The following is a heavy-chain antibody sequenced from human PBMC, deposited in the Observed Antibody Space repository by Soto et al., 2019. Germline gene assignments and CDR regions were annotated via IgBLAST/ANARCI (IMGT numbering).Heavy chain of an antibody. CDR3: ARIFGSSDRGDY. D-gene: IGHD6-6*01. J-gene: IGHJ4*02. Sequence: EMQLVESGGGLVQPGGSLRLSCAASGFSLSGYWMSWVRQAPGKGLEYVANIKQDGSQIYYGDSVKGRFTISRDNAKNSLYLQMNSLRAEDTAVYYSARIFGSSDRGDYWGQGTLVTVSS. V-gene: IGHV3-7*03. CDR1: GFSLSGYW. CDR2: IKQDGSQI.